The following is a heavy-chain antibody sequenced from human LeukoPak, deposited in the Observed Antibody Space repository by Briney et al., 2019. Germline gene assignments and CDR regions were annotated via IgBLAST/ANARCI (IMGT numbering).Heavy chain of an antibody. V-gene: IGHV3-23*01. CDR1: GFTFSNYA. CDR3: AREGDYYDSSGYYNARGFDY. CDR2: TSGSGGST. Sequence: PGGSLRLSCAASGFTFSNYAMSWVRQAPGKGLEWVSGTSGSGGSTYHAGSVRGRFTISRDNSKNTLYLQMNSLRAEDTAVYYCAREGDYYDSSGYYNARGFDYWGQGTLVTVSS. J-gene: IGHJ4*02. D-gene: IGHD3-22*01.